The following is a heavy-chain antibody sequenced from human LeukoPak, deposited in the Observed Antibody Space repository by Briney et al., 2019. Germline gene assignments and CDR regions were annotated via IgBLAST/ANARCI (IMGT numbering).Heavy chain of an antibody. D-gene: IGHD6-19*01. Sequence: GASVKVSCKASGYTFTGYYMHWVRQAPGQGLEWMGWINPNSGGTNYAQKSQGRVTMTRDTSISTAYMELSRLRSDDTAVYYCARVADSSGWSYYFDYWGQGTLVTVSS. CDR2: INPNSGGT. CDR1: GYTFTGYY. CDR3: ARVADSSGWSYYFDY. J-gene: IGHJ4*02. V-gene: IGHV1-2*02.